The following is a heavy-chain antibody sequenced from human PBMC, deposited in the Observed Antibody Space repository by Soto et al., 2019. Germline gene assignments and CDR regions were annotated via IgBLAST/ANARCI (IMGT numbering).Heavy chain of an antibody. J-gene: IGHJ4*02. Sequence: PSETLSLTCTVSGGSISSYYWSWIRQSPGKGLEWIGYIYYSGSGSTNYNPSLKSRVSISVDTSKNQFSLKLTSVTAADTAVYYCARDRAGGDLDYWGQGTLVTV. V-gene: IGHV4-59*01. CDR3: ARDRAGGDLDY. CDR1: GGSISSYY. D-gene: IGHD2-21*02. CDR2: IYYSGSGST.